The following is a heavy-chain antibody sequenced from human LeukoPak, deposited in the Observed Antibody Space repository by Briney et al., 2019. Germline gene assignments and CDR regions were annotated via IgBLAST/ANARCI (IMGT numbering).Heavy chain of an antibody. CDR1: GGSISSYY. J-gene: IGHJ4*02. Sequence: SETLSLTCTVSGGSISSYYWSWLRQPPGKGLEWIGYIYYSGSTNYNPSLKSRVTISVDTSKNQFSLKLSSVTAADTAVYYCARARSMVRGVISHFDYWGQGTLVTGSS. CDR3: ARARSMVRGVISHFDY. V-gene: IGHV4-59*08. D-gene: IGHD3-10*01. CDR2: IYYSGST.